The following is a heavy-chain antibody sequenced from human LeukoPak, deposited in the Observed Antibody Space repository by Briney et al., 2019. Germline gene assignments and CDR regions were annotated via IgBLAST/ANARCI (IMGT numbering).Heavy chain of an antibody. CDR3: ARDPSGYDSEGYNWFDP. V-gene: IGHV4-61*02. D-gene: IGHD5-12*01. Sequence: SETLSLTCSVSGGSISSSNYYWSWIRQPAGKGLEWIGRIYTSESTNYNPSLKSRVTISVDTSRNQFSLKLSSVTAADTAVYYCARDPSGYDSEGYNWFDPWGQGTLVTVSS. J-gene: IGHJ5*02. CDR1: GGSISSSNYY. CDR2: IYTSEST.